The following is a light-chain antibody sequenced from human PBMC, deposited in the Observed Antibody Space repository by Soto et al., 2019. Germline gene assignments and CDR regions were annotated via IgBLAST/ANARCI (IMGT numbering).Light chain of an antibody. V-gene: IGKV3-11*01. CDR2: DAS. J-gene: IGKJ5*01. Sequence: EIVLIHSPVTLSLSPWERATLSCRASQSVSSYLAWYQQKPGQAPRLLIYDASNRATGIPARFSGSGSGTDFTLTISSLEPEDFAVYYCQQRSNWPTFGQGTRLEIK. CDR3: QQRSNWPT. CDR1: QSVSSY.